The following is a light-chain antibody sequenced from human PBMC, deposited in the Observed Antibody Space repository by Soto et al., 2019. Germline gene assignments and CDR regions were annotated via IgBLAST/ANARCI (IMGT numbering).Light chain of an antibody. V-gene: IGKV1-17*01. CDR3: QHYNSYSEA. J-gene: IGKJ1*01. Sequence: DIQMTQSPSSLSASVGDRVTITCRASQAIRNDVGWYQQKPGKDPKRLIYVASRLESGVPSRFSGSGFGTEFTLTISGLQPEDFATYYCQHYNSYSEAFGQGTKVDI. CDR2: VAS. CDR1: QAIRND.